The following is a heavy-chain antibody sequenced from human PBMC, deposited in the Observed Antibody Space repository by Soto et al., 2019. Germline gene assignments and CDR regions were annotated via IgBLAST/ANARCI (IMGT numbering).Heavy chain of an antibody. CDR2: IKQDGSEK. J-gene: IGHJ6*02. CDR3: AREGNTPYYYYYGMDV. D-gene: IGHD5-18*01. V-gene: IGHV3-7*03. CDR1: GFTFSSYW. Sequence: PGGSLRLSCAASGFTFSSYWMSWVRQAPGKGLEWVANIKQDGSEKYYVDSVKGRFTISRDNAKNSLYLQMNSLRAEDTAVYYCAREGNTPYYYYYGMDVWGQGTTVTVSS.